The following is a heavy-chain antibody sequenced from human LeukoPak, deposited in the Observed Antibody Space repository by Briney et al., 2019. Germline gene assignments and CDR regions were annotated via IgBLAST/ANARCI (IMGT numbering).Heavy chain of an antibody. D-gene: IGHD2-2*01. CDR1: GGSISSSSYY. Sequence: SETLSLTCTVSGGSISSSSYYWGWIRQPPGKGLEWIGSIYYSGSTYYNPSLKSRVTISVDMSKNQFSLKLSSVTAADTAVYYCARQHVSYCSTTSCSAGFVDSWGQGTLVTVSS. V-gene: IGHV4-39*01. CDR2: IYYSGST. CDR3: ARQHVSYCSTTSCSAGFVDS. J-gene: IGHJ4*02.